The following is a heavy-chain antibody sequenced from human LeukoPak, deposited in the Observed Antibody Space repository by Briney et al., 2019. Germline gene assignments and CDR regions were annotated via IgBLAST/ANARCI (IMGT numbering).Heavy chain of an antibody. CDR1: GYTFTSYA. J-gene: IGHJ3*02. Sequence: ASVKVSCKASGYTFTSYAMNWVRQAPGQGLEWMGWINTNTGNPTYAQGFTGRFVFSLDTSVSTAYLQISSLKAEDTAVYYCATDPRYYYDSSGYYHARGAFDIWDQGTMVTVSS. D-gene: IGHD3-22*01. CDR2: INTNTGNP. CDR3: ATDPRYYYDSSGYYHARGAFDI. V-gene: IGHV7-4-1*02.